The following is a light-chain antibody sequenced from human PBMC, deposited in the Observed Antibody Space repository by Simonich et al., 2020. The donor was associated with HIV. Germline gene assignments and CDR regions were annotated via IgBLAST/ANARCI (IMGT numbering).Light chain of an antibody. Sequence: DIQMTQSPSSLSASVGDRFTITCRASQSISSYLNWYQQKPGKAPMLLIYAASSLQSGVPSRFSGSGSGTDFTLTISSLQPEDFATYYCQQSYSTTFGGGTKVEIK. CDR1: QSISSY. J-gene: IGKJ4*01. CDR3: QQSYSTT. CDR2: AAS. V-gene: IGKV1-39*01.